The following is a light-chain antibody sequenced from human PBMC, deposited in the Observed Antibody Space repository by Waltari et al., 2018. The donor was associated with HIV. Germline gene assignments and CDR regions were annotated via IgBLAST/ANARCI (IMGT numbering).Light chain of an antibody. Sequence: QSVLTQPPSVSAAQGQKVTISCSGRTSHIGDNYVSWYQQLPGTAPKLLIYGNDKRPSGIPDRFSGSKSGTSATLDITGVQSGDGADYYCETWENSLSAGVFGGGTKLTVL. CDR1: TSHIGDNY. CDR3: ETWENSLSAGV. CDR2: GND. J-gene: IGLJ3*02. V-gene: IGLV1-51*01.